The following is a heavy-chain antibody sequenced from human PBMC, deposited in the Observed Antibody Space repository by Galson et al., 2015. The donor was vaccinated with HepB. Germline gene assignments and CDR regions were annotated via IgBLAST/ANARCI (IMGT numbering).Heavy chain of an antibody. Sequence: SVKVSCKASGYTFTSYDINWVRQATGQGLEWMGWMNPNSGNTGYAQKFQGRVTMTRNTSISTAYMELSSLRSEDTAVYYCARGAGYAIFGVVSCCYYYYGMDVWGQGTTVTVSS. CDR3: ARGAGYAIFGVVSCCYYYYGMDV. D-gene: IGHD3-3*01. J-gene: IGHJ6*02. CDR2: MNPNSGNT. V-gene: IGHV1-8*01. CDR1: GYTFTSYD.